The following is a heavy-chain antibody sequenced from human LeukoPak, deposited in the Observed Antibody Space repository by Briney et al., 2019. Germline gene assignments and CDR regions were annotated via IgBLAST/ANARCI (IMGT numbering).Heavy chain of an antibody. Sequence: ASVKVSCKVSGYTLTELSMHWVRQAPGKGLEWMGCFNPEDGETIYAQKFQGRVTMTEDTSTDTAYMELSSLRSEDTAVYYCATVYYYDSSGYHQFDYWGQGTLVTVSS. CDR2: FNPEDGET. CDR3: ATVYYYDSSGYHQFDY. CDR1: GYTLTELS. J-gene: IGHJ4*02. D-gene: IGHD3-22*01. V-gene: IGHV1-24*01.